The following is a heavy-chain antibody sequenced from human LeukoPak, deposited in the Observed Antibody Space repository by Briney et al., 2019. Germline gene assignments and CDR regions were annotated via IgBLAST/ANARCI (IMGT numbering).Heavy chain of an antibody. CDR2: ISAYNGNT. CDR1: GYTFTNYG. J-gene: IGHJ4*02. D-gene: IGHD6-6*01. V-gene: IGHV1-18*01. Sequence: ASVKVSYKGSGYTFTNYGIRGVRQAPGQGGEGMGWISAYNGNTNYAQKLQGRVTMTTSPSPSTASMELTSLRSDDTAVYYCARVWSSSSLLGVWGQGTLVTVSS. CDR3: ARVWSSSSLLGV.